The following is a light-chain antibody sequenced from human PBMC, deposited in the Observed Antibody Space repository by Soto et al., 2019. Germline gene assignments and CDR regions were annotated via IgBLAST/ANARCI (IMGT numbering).Light chain of an antibody. Sequence: DIVMTQSPLSLPVTPGEPASISCRSSQSLLHSNGYNYLDWYQQKPGQSPQLLIYLGSNRASGVPDRFSGSGSGTDFTLKISRVEAEDVGVYYCMQSLQTPKTFGQATKVEIK. J-gene: IGKJ1*01. CDR3: MQSLQTPKT. V-gene: IGKV2-28*01. CDR2: LGS. CDR1: QSLLHSNGYNY.